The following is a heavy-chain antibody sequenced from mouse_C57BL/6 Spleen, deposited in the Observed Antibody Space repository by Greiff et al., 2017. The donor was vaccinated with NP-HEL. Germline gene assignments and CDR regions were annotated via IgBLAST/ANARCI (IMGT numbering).Heavy chain of an antibody. CDR1: GFTFSSYG. D-gene: IGHD2-5*01. J-gene: IGHJ1*03. CDR3: ARQGHYSNLWYFDV. Sequence: EVKVVESGGDLVKPGGSLKLSCAASGFTFSSYGMSWVRQTPDKRLEWVATISSGGSYTYYPDSVKGRFTISRDNAKNTLYLQMSSLKSEDTAMYYGARQGHYSNLWYFDVWGTGTTVTVSS. V-gene: IGHV5-6*01. CDR2: ISSGGSYT.